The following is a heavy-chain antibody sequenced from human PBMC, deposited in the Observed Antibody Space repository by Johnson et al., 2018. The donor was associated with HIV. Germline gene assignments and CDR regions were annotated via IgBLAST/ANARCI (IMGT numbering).Heavy chain of an antibody. CDR3: AGSQYSSRRHDGFDI. D-gene: IGHD6-13*01. CDR1: GFTFSTYW. J-gene: IGHJ3*02. Sequence: EQLVESGGVLVQPGGSLRLSCAASGFTFSTYWMSWVRQAPGKGLEWVANIKHDGSEKYYVDSVKGRFTISRDNAKNSLFLQMNSLRADDTAMYYCAGSQYSSRRHDGFDIWGQGTKVTVSS. V-gene: IGHV3-7*01. CDR2: IKHDGSEK.